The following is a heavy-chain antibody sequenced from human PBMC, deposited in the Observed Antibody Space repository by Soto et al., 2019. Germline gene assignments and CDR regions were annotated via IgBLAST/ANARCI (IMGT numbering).Heavy chain of an antibody. J-gene: IGHJ4*02. CDR3: ARESRGYEILSGYPPFDY. CDR1: GYTFTSYY. V-gene: IGHV1-46*01. Sequence: QVQLVQSGAEVKKPGASVKVSCKASGYTFTSYYMHWVRQAPGQGLEWMGIINPSGGSTSYAQKXQGRVTMPRDXXTXTXFMELSGLRSEDTAVYYCARESRGYEILSGYPPFDYWGQGTLVTVSS. D-gene: IGHD3-9*01. CDR2: INPSGGST.